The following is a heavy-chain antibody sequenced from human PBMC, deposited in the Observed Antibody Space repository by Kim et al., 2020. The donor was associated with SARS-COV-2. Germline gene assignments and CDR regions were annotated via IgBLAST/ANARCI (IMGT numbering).Heavy chain of an antibody. D-gene: IGHD5-12*01. J-gene: IGHJ4*02. CDR3: ARDAYGGYYFDY. CDR2: ISSSSSYI. CDR1: GFTFSSYS. Sequence: GGSLRLSCAASGFTFSSYSMNWVRQAPGKGLEWVSSISSSSSYIYYADSVKGRFTNSRDNAKNSLYLQMNSLRAEDTAVYYCARDAYGGYYFDYWGQGTLVTVSS. V-gene: IGHV3-21*01.